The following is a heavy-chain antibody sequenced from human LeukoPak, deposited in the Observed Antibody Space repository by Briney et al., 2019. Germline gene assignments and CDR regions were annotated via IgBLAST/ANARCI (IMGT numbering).Heavy chain of an antibody. CDR3: ARAPGYGMDV. Sequence: GGTLRLSCAASGGTFSSYWMHWVRQAPGKGLVWVGRINNGGSTKSSADSVNGRFTISRANAKTTLYLQMNRLRAADTAVYSCARAPGYGMDVWGQGTTVTVSS. CDR2: INNGGSTK. CDR1: GGTFSSYW. J-gene: IGHJ6*02. V-gene: IGHV3-74*01.